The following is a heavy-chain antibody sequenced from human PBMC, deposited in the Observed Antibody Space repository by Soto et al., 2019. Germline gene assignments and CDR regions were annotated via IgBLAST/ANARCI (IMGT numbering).Heavy chain of an antibody. D-gene: IGHD3-10*01. CDR2: IYYSGST. Sequence: SETLSLTCTVSGGSISSYYWSWIRQPPGKGLEYIGYIYYSGSTNYNPSLKSRVTISVDTSKNQFSLKLSSVTAADTAVYYCASTMVRGFVDWGQGTLVTVSS. CDR3: ASTMVRGFVD. V-gene: IGHV4-59*01. CDR1: GGSISSYY. J-gene: IGHJ4*02.